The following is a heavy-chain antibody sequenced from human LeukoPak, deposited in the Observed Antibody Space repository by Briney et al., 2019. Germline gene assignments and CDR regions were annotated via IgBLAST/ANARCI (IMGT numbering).Heavy chain of an antibody. J-gene: IGHJ4*02. D-gene: IGHD6-6*01. CDR1: GYTFPSYF. V-gene: IGHV1-46*01. CDR2: INPTGGST. Sequence: ASVKVSCKASGYTFPSYFMHWVRRAPGQGLEWMGIINPTGGSTTYAQKFQGRVTMTRDTSTSTVYMELSSLRSDDTAVYYCARTAARRFDYWGQGTLVTVSS. CDR3: ARTAARRFDY.